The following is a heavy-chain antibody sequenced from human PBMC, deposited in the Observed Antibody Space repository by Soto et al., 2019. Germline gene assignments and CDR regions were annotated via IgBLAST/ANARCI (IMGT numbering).Heavy chain of an antibody. Sequence: GASVKVSCKASGGTFSSYAISWVRQAPGQGLEWMGGIIPIFGTANYAQKFQGRVTITADESTSTAYMELSSLRSEDTAVYYCARSRCSSTSCYHYYYYGMDVWGHGTTVTVSS. CDR3: ARSRCSSTSCYHYYYYGMDV. CDR2: IIPIFGTA. CDR1: GGTFSSYA. D-gene: IGHD2-2*01. J-gene: IGHJ6*02. V-gene: IGHV1-69*13.